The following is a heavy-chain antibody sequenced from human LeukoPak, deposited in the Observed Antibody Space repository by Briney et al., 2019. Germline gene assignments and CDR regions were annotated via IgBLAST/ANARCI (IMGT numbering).Heavy chain of an antibody. J-gene: IGHJ4*02. V-gene: IGHV3-66*01. CDR3: ARDWGDYAFVY. CDR1: GFTVSSNY. CDR2: IYSGGST. Sequence: GGSRRLSCGASGFTVSSNYMSSLRQAPGKGLEWVSVIYSGGSTYYADSVKGRFTISRDNSKNTLYLQMNSLRAGDSAVYYCARDWGDYAFVYWGQGTLVTVSS. D-gene: IGHD4-17*01.